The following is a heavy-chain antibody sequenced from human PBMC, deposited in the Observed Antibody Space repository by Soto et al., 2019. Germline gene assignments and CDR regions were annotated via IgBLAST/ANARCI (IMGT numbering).Heavy chain of an antibody. J-gene: IGHJ4*02. D-gene: IGHD3-10*01. CDR3: ASSPPMVRGACFDY. Sequence: KPSETLSLTCTVSGGSISSYYWSWIRQPPGKGLEWIGYIYYSGSTNYNPSLKSRVTISVDTSKNQFSLKLSSVTAADTAVYYCASSPPMVRGACFDYWGQGTLVTVSS. CDR2: IYYSGST. V-gene: IGHV4-59*08. CDR1: GGSISSYY.